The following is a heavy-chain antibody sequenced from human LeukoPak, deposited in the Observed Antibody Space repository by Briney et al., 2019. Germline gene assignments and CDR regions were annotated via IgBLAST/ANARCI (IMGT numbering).Heavy chain of an antibody. J-gene: IGHJ4*02. V-gene: IGHV1-18*01. CDR2: ISAYNGNT. Sequence: ASVKVSCRASGYTFTSYGISWVRQAPGQGLEWMGWISAYNGNTNYAQKLQGRVTMTTDTSTSTAYMELRSLRSDDTAVYYCAREGTSEVSASYGSSWLFDYWGQGTLVTVSS. CDR1: GYTFTSYG. D-gene: IGHD6-13*01. CDR3: AREGTSEVSASYGSSWLFDY.